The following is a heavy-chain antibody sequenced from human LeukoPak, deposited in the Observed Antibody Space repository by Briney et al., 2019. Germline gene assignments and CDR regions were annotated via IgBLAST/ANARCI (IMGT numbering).Heavy chain of an antibody. Sequence: GASVKVSCKASGYTFTGYDMHWVRQAPGQGVEWMGVIKPSGGITSDAQKFQCRVTMTRDTSISTAYMELSRLRPDDTAVYYCARDLPSPNAHHYFDYWGQGTLVTVSS. V-gene: IGHV1-2*02. CDR1: GYTFTGYD. J-gene: IGHJ4*02. D-gene: IGHD1-1*01. CDR3: ARDLPSPNAHHYFDY. CDR2: IKPSGGIT.